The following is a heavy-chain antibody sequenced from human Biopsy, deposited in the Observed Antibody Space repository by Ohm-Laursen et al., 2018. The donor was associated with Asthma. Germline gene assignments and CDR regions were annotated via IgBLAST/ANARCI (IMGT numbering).Heavy chain of an antibody. D-gene: IGHD3-3*01. CDR2: VSYDGGVV. Sequence: SLRLSCAAPGFTFTDYWMHWVRQAPGKGLEWVAVVSYDGGVVHYADSMKGRFTISRDNAKSTLYLQMNRLRTDDTAVYFCAKRRGYSDLTDFDHWGQGTLVTVSS. V-gene: IGHV3-30*18. CDR1: GFTFTDYW. CDR3: AKRRGYSDLTDFDH. J-gene: IGHJ4*02.